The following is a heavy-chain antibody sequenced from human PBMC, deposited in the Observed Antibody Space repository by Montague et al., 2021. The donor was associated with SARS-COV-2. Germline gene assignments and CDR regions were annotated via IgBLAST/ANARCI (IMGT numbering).Heavy chain of an antibody. CDR3: ARDGDYGGTWYSFLQN. Sequence: CAISGDSVSSDPAARHWIRQSPSRGLEWLGRTFYRSQWHTDSAASVRSRISFSGDISKNQFSLHLNSVTPEDTAIYYCARDGDYGGTWYSFLQNWGQGTLVIVSS. CDR2: TFYRSQWHT. D-gene: IGHD4-17*01. J-gene: IGHJ1*01. CDR1: GDSVSSDPAA. V-gene: IGHV6-1*01.